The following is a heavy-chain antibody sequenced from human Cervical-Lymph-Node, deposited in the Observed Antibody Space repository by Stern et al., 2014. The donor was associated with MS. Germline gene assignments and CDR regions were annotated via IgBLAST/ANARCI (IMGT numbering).Heavy chain of an antibody. V-gene: IGHV5-51*01. CDR3: ARQTTAWASDV. CDR1: GFKFSIYW. D-gene: IGHD1-14*01. J-gene: IGHJ4*02. CDR2: ITPGDSET. Sequence: EVQLVESGAELIRPGESLKISCKGSGFKFSIYWIAWVRQMPGKGLEWMGIITPGDSETRYSPSFQGQVTMSADKSTRTAYLQWSSLNASDTAMYFCARQTTAWASDVWGQGTLVTVSS.